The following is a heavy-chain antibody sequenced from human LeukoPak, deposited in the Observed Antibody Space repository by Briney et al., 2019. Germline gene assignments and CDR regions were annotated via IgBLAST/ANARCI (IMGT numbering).Heavy chain of an antibody. CDR2: VKGDGTFT. D-gene: IGHD5-24*01. CDR1: GFTFSSHW. Sequence: GGSLRLSCAASGFTFSSHWMHWVRQAPGKGLVWVSRVKGDGTFTNYADSVYGRFTISRDNAKNTLYLHMHSLRAEDTAVYYCVRDGDDFNFDYWGRGTLVTVSS. V-gene: IGHV3-74*01. J-gene: IGHJ4*02. CDR3: VRDGDDFNFDY.